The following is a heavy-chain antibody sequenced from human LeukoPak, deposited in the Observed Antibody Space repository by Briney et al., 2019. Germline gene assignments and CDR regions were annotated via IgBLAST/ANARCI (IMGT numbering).Heavy chain of an antibody. CDR3: ARVQILPPYAFDY. J-gene: IGHJ4*01. CDR2: IYYSGST. CDR1: GGSISSYY. Sequence: PSETLPLTCTVSGGSISSYYWSWIRQPPGRGLEWIGYIYYSGSTNYNPSLKSRVTISVDTSKNQFSLRLSSVTAADTAVYYCARVQILPPYAFDYWGQGTVVTVSS. V-gene: IGHV4-59*01. D-gene: IGHD2-15*01.